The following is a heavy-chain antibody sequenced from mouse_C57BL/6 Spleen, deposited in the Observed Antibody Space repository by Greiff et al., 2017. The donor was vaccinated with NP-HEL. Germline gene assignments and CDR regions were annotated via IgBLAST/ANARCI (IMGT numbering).Heavy chain of an antibody. CDR3: ARTGDWYFDV. CDR2: IYPGDGDT. J-gene: IGHJ1*03. V-gene: IGHV1-82*01. Sequence: VQLQQSGPELVKPGASVKISCKASGYAFSSSWVNWVKQRPGKGLEWIGRIYPGDGDTNYNGKFKGKATLTADKSSSTAYMQLSSLTSEDSAVYCCARTGDWYFDVWGTGTTVTVSS. D-gene: IGHD4-1*01. CDR1: GYAFSSSW.